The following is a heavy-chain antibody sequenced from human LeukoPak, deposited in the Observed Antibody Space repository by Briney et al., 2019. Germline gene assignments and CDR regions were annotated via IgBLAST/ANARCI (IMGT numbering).Heavy chain of an antibody. V-gene: IGHV3-23*01. CDR2: ISDGGSDT. CDR3: AKALYGDFGRFDY. D-gene: IGHD4-17*01. CDR1: GFTFSTYA. J-gene: IGHJ4*02. Sequence: GGSLRLSCAASGFTFSTYAMSWVRQAPGKGLDWVSTISDGGSDTHYADSVKGRFTISRDNSKNTVYLQINSLRAEDTAVYYCAKALYGDFGRFDYWGQGTLVTVSS.